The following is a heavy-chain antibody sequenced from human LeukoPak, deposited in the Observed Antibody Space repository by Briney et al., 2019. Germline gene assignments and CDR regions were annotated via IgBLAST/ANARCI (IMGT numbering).Heavy chain of an antibody. J-gene: IGHJ4*02. CDR1: RFTFSYYA. CDR2: MSFDGRNI. D-gene: IGHD3-22*01. CDR3: AKDLTGFITMILG. V-gene: IGHV3-33*03. Sequence: PGGSLRLSCAASRFTFSYYAMHWVRQAPGKGLEWVAVMSFDGRNISYADSVKGRFTISRDNSKNTLYLQTDSLRVDDTAVYYCAKDLTGFITMILGWGQGTLVTVSS.